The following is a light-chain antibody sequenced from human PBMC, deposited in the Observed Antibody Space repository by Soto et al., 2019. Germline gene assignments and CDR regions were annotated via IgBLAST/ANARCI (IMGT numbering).Light chain of an antibody. J-gene: IGKJ5*01. Sequence: ETLMTQSPATLSVSPGGRATLSCRASQSVNNNLAWYQQKPGQAPRLLIYGASTRATGIPARLSGSGSGTEFTLTISSLQSEDFEIYYCQQYNNWPITFGQGTRLEIK. CDR3: QQYNNWPIT. CDR1: QSVNNN. CDR2: GAS. V-gene: IGKV3-15*01.